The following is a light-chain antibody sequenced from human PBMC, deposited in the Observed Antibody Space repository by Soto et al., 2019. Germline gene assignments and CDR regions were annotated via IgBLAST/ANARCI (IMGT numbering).Light chain of an antibody. CDR3: QQYGSSPWT. J-gene: IGKJ1*01. CDR1: QNIANNY. Sequence: EVALTQSPGTLSLSPGARATLSCRASQNIANNYLTWYQQKPGQAPRVLIYDASTRATGIPDRFSGSGSGTDFTLTISRLEPEDSAVYYCQQYGSSPWTFGQGTKV. V-gene: IGKV3-20*01. CDR2: DAS.